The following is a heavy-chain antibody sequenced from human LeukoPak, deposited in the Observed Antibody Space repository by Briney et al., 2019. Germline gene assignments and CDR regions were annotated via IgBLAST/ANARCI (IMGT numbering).Heavy chain of an antibody. CDR1: GFTFSNYC. J-gene: IGHJ4*02. Sequence: GGSLRLSCAASGFTFSNYCMHWVRQIPGKGLVWVSRICPDGTVTNYADSVKGRFTISRDNAKNMVFLQMNSLIADDTAVYYCVRDFRSADYWGQGILVTVSS. CDR2: ICPDGTVT. V-gene: IGHV3-74*01. CDR3: VRDFRSADY.